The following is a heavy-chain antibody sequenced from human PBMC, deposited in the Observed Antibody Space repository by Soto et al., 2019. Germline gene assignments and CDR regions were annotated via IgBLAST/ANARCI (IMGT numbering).Heavy chain of an antibody. CDR3: ARSREFDY. CDR2: IFPSETT. Sequence: SETLSLTCGVSGGSLSGATYSWNWIRQPPGKGLEWIGYIFPSETTYYNPSLKSRVTISIDVSKNQFSLSLRSLTAADTAVYYCARSREFDYWSQGTQVTVSS. V-gene: IGHV4-30-2*01. J-gene: IGHJ4*02. CDR1: GGSLSGATYS.